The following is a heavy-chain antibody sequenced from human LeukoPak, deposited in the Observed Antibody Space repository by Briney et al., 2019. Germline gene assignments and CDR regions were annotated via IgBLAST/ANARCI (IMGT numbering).Heavy chain of an antibody. CDR2: ISGSGATT. D-gene: IGHD1-26*01. CDR3: AKDPSLEGAGDPFEY. CDR1: GFNFCRCA. Sequence: PGGSLRLFCAASGFNFCRCAMTCVRQAPGKGLEWVSSISGSGATTYYADSVKGRITISRDNSNNTVYLQMNSIRAENTAVYYCAKDPSLEGAGDPFEYWGQGMQVGVSS. V-gene: IGHV3-23*01. J-gene: IGHJ4*02.